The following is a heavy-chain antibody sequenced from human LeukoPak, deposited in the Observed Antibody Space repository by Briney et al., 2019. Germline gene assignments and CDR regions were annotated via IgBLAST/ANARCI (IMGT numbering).Heavy chain of an antibody. D-gene: IGHD3-22*01. CDR2: ISGSGGGT. V-gene: IGHV3-23*01. Sequence: QPGGSLRLSCAASGFTFGSYFRSYVMGWARQAPGKGLEWVSAISGSGGGTYYADSVKGRFTISRDNAKNSLYLQMNSLRAEDTAVYYCARDSLDYYDSSPYWFDPWGQGTLVTVSS. J-gene: IGHJ5*02. CDR1: GFTFGSYFRSYV. CDR3: ARDSLDYYDSSPYWFDP.